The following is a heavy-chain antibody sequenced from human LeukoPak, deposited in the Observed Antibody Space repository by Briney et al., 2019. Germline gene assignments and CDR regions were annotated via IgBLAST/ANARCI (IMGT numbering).Heavy chain of an antibody. J-gene: IGHJ5*02. D-gene: IGHD2-2*03. CDR2: IYHSGST. CDR3: ARDSGYCSSTSCYNWFDP. Sequence: PSETLSLTCAVSGGSISSGGYSWSRIRQPPGKGLEWIGYIYHSGSTYYNPSLKSRVTISVDRSKNQFSLKLSSVTAADTAVYYCARDSGYCSSTSCYNWFDPWGQGTLVTVSS. CDR1: GGSISSGGYS. V-gene: IGHV4-30-2*01.